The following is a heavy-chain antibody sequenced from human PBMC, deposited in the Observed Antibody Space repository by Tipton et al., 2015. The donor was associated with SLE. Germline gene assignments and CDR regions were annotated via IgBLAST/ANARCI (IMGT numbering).Heavy chain of an antibody. Sequence: SLRLSCAASVFTFNNYAIHWIRQAPGKGLEYVSAISGSGNIYYADSVKGRFTISRDNSKNTLDLQMGSLRAEDTAVYYCARDGLRGIGKFFDYWGQRTLVTVST. V-gene: IGHV3-64*02. D-gene: IGHD3/OR15-3a*01. CDR2: ISGSGNI. J-gene: IGHJ4*02. CDR1: VFTFNNYA. CDR3: ARDGLRGIGKFFDY.